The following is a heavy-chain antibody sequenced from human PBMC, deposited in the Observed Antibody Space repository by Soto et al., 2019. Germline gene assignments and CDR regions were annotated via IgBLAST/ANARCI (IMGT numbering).Heavy chain of an antibody. V-gene: IGHV3-49*04. CDR3: TTIFGVVISGPNYYYGMDV. Sequence: GGSLRLSCTASGFTFGDYAMSWVRQAPGKGLEWVGFIRSKAYGGTTEYAASVNGRFTISRDDSKSIAYLQMNSLKTEDTAVYYCTTIFGVVISGPNYYYGMDVWGQGTTVTV. D-gene: IGHD3-3*01. CDR2: IRSKAYGGTT. CDR1: GFTFGDYA. J-gene: IGHJ6*02.